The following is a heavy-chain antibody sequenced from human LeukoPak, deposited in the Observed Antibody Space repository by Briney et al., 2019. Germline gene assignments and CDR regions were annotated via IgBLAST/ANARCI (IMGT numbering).Heavy chain of an antibody. D-gene: IGHD2-15*01. Sequence: GGSLRLSCVASRFEFRSYAMSWVRQAPGKGLEWVSVISGSGGSTYYADSVKGRFTISRDNSKNTLYLQMNSLRAEDTAVYYCAKVRLYCSGGSSCYYDPFDYWGQGTLVTVSS. CDR3: AKVRLYCSGGSSCYYDPFDY. CDR2: ISGSGGST. V-gene: IGHV3-23*01. J-gene: IGHJ4*02. CDR1: RFEFRSYA.